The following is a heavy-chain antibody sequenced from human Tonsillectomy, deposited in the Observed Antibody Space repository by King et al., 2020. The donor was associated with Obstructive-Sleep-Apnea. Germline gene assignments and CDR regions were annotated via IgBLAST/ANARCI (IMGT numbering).Heavy chain of an antibody. CDR1: GGSISSSSYY. D-gene: IGHD5-12*01. V-gene: IGHV4-39*07. Sequence: LQLQESGPGLVKPSETLSLTCTVSGGSISSSSYYWGWIRQPPGKGLEWIGSIYYSGSTYYNPSLKSRVTISVDTSKNQFSLKLSSVTAANTAVYYCARDSVATSYYYYYGMDVWGQGTTVTVSS. CDR2: IYYSGST. CDR3: ARDSVATSYYYYYGMDV. J-gene: IGHJ6*02.